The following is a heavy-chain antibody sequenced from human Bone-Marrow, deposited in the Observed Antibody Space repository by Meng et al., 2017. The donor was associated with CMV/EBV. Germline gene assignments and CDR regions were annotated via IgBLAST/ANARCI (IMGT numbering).Heavy chain of an antibody. Sequence: GESLKISCAASGFTFSNFVMVWVRQAPGKGLEWVSAIPQNGATTSYAESVKGRFTVSRDNSKNTLYLQMDSLRAEDTALYYCAKPKSGVRYLDWLSDSWGQGKLVNVPS. J-gene: IGHJ4*02. D-gene: IGHD3-9*01. CDR2: IPQNGATT. V-gene: IGHV3-23*01. CDR1: GFTFSNFV. CDR3: AKPKSGVRYLDWLSDS.